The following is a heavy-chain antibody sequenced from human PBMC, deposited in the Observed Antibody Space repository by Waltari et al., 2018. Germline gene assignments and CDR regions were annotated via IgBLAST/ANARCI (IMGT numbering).Heavy chain of an antibody. Sequence: QVQLQQWGAGLLKPSETLSLTCAVYGGSFSGYYWSWIRQPPGKGLEWIGEINHSGSTNYNPSLKGRVTISVDTSKNQFSLKLSSVTAADTAVYYCASKQQLYDYYGMDVWGQGTTVTVSS. D-gene: IGHD6-13*01. J-gene: IGHJ6*02. V-gene: IGHV4-34*01. CDR3: ASKQQLYDYYGMDV. CDR1: GGSFSGYY. CDR2: INHSGST.